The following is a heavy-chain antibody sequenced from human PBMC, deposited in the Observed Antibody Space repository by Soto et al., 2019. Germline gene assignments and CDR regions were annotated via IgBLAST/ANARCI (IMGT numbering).Heavy chain of an antibody. CDR2: IWYDGSNK. CDR1: GFTFSSYG. D-gene: IGHD6-6*01. V-gene: IGHV3-33*01. Sequence: PGGALRLSCAASGFTFSSYGMHWVRQAPGKGLEWVAVIWYDGSNKYYADSVKGRFTISRDNSKNTLYLQMNSLRAEDTAVYYCARDVIAARPYYGMDVWGQGTTVTVSS. CDR3: ARDVIAARPYYGMDV. J-gene: IGHJ6*02.